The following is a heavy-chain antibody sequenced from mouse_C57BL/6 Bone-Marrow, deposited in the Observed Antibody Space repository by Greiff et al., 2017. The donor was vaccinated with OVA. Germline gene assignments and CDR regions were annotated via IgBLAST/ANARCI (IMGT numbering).Heavy chain of an antibody. V-gene: IGHV5-12*01. CDR1: GFTFSDYY. CDR2: ISNGGGST. Sequence: EVKLQESGGGLVQPGGSLKLSCAASGFTFSDYYMYWVRQTPEKRLEWVAYISNGGGSTYYPDTVKGRFTISRDNAKNTLYLQMSRLKSEDTAMYYCASFYDGYPRAMDYWGQGTSVTVSS. CDR3: ASFYDGYPRAMDY. J-gene: IGHJ4*01. D-gene: IGHD2-3*01.